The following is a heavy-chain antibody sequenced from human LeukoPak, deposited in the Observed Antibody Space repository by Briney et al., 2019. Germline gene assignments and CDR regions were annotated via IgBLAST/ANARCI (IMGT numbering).Heavy chain of an antibody. J-gene: IGHJ6*03. D-gene: IGHD6-13*01. CDR1: GYTFTGYY. CDR3: ASYSMRGSSWPDYYYYYMDV. CDR2: INPNSGGA. V-gene: IGHV1-2*02. Sequence: ASVKVSCKASGYTFTGYYMHWVRQAPGQGLEWMGWINPNSGGANYAQKFQGRVTMTRDTSISTAYMELSRLRSDDTAVYYCASYSMRGSSWPDYYYYYMDVWGKGTTVTVSS.